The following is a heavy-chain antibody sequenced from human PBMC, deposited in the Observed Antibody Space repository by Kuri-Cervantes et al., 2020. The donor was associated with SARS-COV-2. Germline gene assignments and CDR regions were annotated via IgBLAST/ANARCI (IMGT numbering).Heavy chain of an antibody. Sequence: GSLRLSCAVSGYSISSGYYWGWIRQPPGKGLEWIGSIYHSGSTYYNPSLKSRVTISVDTSKNQFSLKLSSVTAADTAVYYCARLLYSSSLGFDPWGQGTLVTVSS. CDR3: ARLLYSSSLGFDP. CDR1: GYSISSGYY. V-gene: IGHV4-38-2*01. D-gene: IGHD6-13*01. CDR2: IYHSGST. J-gene: IGHJ5*02.